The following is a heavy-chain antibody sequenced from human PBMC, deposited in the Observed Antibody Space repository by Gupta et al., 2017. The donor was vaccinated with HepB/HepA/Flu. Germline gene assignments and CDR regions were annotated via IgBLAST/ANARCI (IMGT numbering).Heavy chain of an antibody. V-gene: IGHV1-2*02. CDR2: IKPNSGGT. Sequence: QVQLVQSGAEVKKPGASVKVSCQASGYTFTGYYMHWVRQAPGQGLEWMGWIKPNSGGTNYAQKFQGRVTMTRATSSSTAYMEMSRLRSDDTAVYYCARVRCSSTSCDQDYFDYWGQGTLVTVSS. J-gene: IGHJ4*02. CDR1: GYTFTGYY. D-gene: IGHD2-2*01. CDR3: ARVRCSSTSCDQDYFDY.